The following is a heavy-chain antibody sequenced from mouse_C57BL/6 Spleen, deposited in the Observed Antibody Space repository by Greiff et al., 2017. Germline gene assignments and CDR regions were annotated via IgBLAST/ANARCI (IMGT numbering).Heavy chain of an antibody. D-gene: IGHD1-1*01. Sequence: VKLQQPGAELVKPGASVKLSCKASGYTFTSYWMHWVKQRPGQGLEWIGMIHPNSGSTNYNEKFKSKATLTVDKSSSTAYMKLSSLTSEDSAVYSCGRYEDGSSGDYWGQGTTLTVSS. CDR1: GYTFTSYW. CDR3: GRYEDGSSGDY. CDR2: IHPNSGST. J-gene: IGHJ2*01. V-gene: IGHV1-64*01.